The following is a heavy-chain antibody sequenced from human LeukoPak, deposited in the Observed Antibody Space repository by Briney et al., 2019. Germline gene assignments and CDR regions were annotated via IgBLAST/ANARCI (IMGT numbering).Heavy chain of an antibody. J-gene: IGHJ4*02. CDR1: GYTFTSYD. CDR3: ARARYSSSWYHY. CDR2: MNPNSGNT. D-gene: IGHD6-13*01. V-gene: IGHV1-8*03. Sequence: ASVKVSCEASGYTFTSYDTNWVRQATGQGLEWMGWMNPNSGNTGYAQKFQGRVTITRNTSISTAYMELSSLRSEDTAVYYCARARYSSSWYHYWGQGTLVTVSS.